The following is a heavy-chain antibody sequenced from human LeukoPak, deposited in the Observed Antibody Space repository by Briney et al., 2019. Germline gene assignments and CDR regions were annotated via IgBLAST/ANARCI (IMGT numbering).Heavy chain of an antibody. Sequence: QSGGSLRLSCAASGFTFSSYWMHWVRQAPGKGLVWVSRIKSDGSTNYADSVKGRFTISRDNAKNTVSLQMNGLRAEDTGVYYCARAPSEIGGYYPEYFRHWGQGTLVTVSS. J-gene: IGHJ1*01. CDR3: ARAPSEIGGYYPEYFRH. CDR1: GFTFSSYW. V-gene: IGHV3-74*01. D-gene: IGHD3-22*01. CDR2: IKSDGST.